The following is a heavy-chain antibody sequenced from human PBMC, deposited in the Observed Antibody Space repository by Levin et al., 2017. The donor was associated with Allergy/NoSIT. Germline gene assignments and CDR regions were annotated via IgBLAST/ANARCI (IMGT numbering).Heavy chain of an antibody. D-gene: IGHD2-8*01. V-gene: IGHV3-21*01. CDR1: GFMFSAYT. J-gene: IGHJ6*01. CDR2: MSASGTYT. CDR3: ARERAVMVYASSYGLDV. Sequence: PGGSLRLSCATSGFMFSAYTMHWFRQAPGRGLEWVSSMSASGTYTYYVDSVKGRFFISRDNANNSLYLQLNSLRAEDTAVYYCARERAVMVYASSYGLDVWGRGTTVTVSS.